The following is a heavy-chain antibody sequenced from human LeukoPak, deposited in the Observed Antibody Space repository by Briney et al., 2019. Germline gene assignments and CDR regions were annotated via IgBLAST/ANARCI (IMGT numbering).Heavy chain of an antibody. CDR3: ARALDNWNYRNWFDP. CDR1: GYTFTNYG. J-gene: IGHJ5*02. V-gene: IGHV1-18*01. Sequence: ASVKVSCKASGYTFTNYGISWVRQAPGQGLEWMGWIRTYNDNTNYAQKLQGRVTMTTDTSTSTAYMALRSLKSDDTAVYYCARALDNWNYRNWFDPWGQGTLVTVSS. CDR2: IRTYNDNT. D-gene: IGHD1-7*01.